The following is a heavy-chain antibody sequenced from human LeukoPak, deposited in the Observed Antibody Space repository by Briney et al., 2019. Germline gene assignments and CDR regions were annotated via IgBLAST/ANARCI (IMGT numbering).Heavy chain of an antibody. V-gene: IGHV3-30*02. CDR3: ASGPLYSSSWYLRAYDY. D-gene: IGHD6-13*01. Sequence: QSGGSLRLSCTASGFTFSSYGMHWVRQAPGKGLEWVAFIRYDGSNKYYADSVKGRFTISRDNSKNTLYLQMNSLRAEDTAVYYCASGPLYSSSWYLRAYDYWGQGTLVTVSS. J-gene: IGHJ4*02. CDR2: IRYDGSNK. CDR1: GFTFSSYG.